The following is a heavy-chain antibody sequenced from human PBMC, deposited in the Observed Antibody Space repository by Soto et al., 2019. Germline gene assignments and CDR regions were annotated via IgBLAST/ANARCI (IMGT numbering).Heavy chain of an antibody. CDR1: GGSISSYC. CDR2: IYYGGTT. J-gene: IGHJ4*02. D-gene: IGHD4-17*01. V-gene: IGHV4-59*08. CDR3: EVTTGY. Sequence: SETLSLTCTVSGGSISSYCWSWIRQPPGKGLEWIGHIYYGGTTYNNPSLTSRVTISVDTSNNQFSLKLSSVSAADTAVYYCEVTTGYWGQGTMVTVSS.